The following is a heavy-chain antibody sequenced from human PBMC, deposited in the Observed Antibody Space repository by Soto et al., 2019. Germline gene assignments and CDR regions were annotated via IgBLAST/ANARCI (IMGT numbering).Heavy chain of an antibody. D-gene: IGHD3-3*01. Sequence: SETLSLTCAVSGGSISTSDYSWSWIRQPPGRGLEWLGSIYHTGTTHYTPSLKNRLTMSLDKSKNQFSLDLTSVTAADTALYYCVRERTIFGVAPGGGVDVWGQGTTVTVSS. CDR2: IYHTGTT. V-gene: IGHV4-30-2*01. CDR1: GGSISTSDYS. CDR3: VRERTIFGVAPGGGVDV. J-gene: IGHJ6*02.